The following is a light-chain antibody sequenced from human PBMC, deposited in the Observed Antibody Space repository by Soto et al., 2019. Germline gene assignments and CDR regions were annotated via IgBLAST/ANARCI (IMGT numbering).Light chain of an antibody. V-gene: IGKV3-20*01. CDR1: QSVSSSY. CDR3: KQYGSSRT. J-gene: IGKJ1*01. Sequence: ELVLTQSPGTLSLSPGERATLSCRASQSVSSSYLAWYQQKPGQAPRLLIYGASSRATGIPDRFSGSGSGTDFTLTISRLEPEDFAVYYCKQYGSSRTFGQGTKV. CDR2: GAS.